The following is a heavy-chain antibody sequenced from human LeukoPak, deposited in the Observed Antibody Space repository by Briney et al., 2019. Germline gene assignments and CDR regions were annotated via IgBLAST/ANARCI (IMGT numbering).Heavy chain of an antibody. Sequence: ASVKVSCKASGYTFTSYGISWVRQAPGQGLEWMGWISAYNGNTNYAQKLQGRVTMTTDTSTSTAYMELRSLRSDDTAVYYCARDQGPNYYDSSGSGSDPWGQGTLVTVSS. D-gene: IGHD3-22*01. CDR1: GYTFTSYG. V-gene: IGHV1-18*01. J-gene: IGHJ5*02. CDR3: ARDQGPNYYDSSGSGSDP. CDR2: ISAYNGNT.